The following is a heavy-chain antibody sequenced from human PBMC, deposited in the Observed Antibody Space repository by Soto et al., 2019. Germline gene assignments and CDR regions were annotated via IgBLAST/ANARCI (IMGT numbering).Heavy chain of an antibody. CDR3: ARVRIAPVVRGVKNAFDF. Sequence: PSETLSLTCAVHGWSFSGYYWSWIRQPPGKGLEWIGEINDSGSTNYNPSLKSRVTISADTSKNHFSLRLRSVTAADTAVYYCARVRIAPVVRGVKNAFDFWGQGTMVTVSS. V-gene: IGHV4-34*01. D-gene: IGHD3-10*01. CDR2: INDSGST. J-gene: IGHJ3*01. CDR1: GWSFSGYY.